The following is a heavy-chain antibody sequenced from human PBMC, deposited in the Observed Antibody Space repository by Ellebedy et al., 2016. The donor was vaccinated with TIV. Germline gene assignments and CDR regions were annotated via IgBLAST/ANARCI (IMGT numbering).Heavy chain of an antibody. Sequence: GESLKISXAASGFTFSSYSMNWVRQAPGKGLEWVSSISSSSSYIYYADSVKGRFTISRDNAKNSLYLQMNSLRAEDTAVYYCARACCSGGSCYSYFDYWGQGTLVTVSS. CDR1: GFTFSSYS. CDR3: ARACCSGGSCYSYFDY. CDR2: ISSSSSYI. D-gene: IGHD2-15*01. V-gene: IGHV3-21*01. J-gene: IGHJ4*02.